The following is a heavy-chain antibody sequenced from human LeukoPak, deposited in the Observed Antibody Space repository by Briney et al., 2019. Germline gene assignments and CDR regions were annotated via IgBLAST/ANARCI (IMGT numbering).Heavy chain of an antibody. CDR3: ARCPSPEILTGYYNWVFDY. Sequence: GESLKISCQGCGYSFTSHYIAWVRQMPGGGLEGMGFIYAGDSHVRYSPSFQGHVTISADKSIATAYLHWSSLQASDTAMYYCARCPSPEILTGYYNWVFDYWGQGALVTVSS. D-gene: IGHD3-9*01. CDR2: IYAGDSHV. CDR1: GYSFTSHY. V-gene: IGHV5-51*01. J-gene: IGHJ4*02.